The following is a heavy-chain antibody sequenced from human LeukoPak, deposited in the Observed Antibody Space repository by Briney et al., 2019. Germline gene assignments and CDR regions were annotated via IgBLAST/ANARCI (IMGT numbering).Heavy chain of an antibody. V-gene: IGHV4-30-4*01. CDR1: GGSISSGDYY. J-gene: IGHJ4*02. Sequence: SETLSLTCTVSGGSISSGDYYWSWLRQPPGKGLEWIGYIYYSGSTYYNPSLKSRVTISVDTSKNQFSLKLSSVTAADTAVYYCARGAGRFGELSDFDYWGQGTLVTVSS. CDR2: IYYSGST. CDR3: ARGAGRFGELSDFDY. D-gene: IGHD3-10*01.